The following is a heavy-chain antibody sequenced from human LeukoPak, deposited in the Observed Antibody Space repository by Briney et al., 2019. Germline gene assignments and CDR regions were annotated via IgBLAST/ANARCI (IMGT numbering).Heavy chain of an antibody. V-gene: IGHV4-39*01. Sequence: SETLSLTCTVSGGSISSRSYYWDWIRQPPRKGLEWIGNINDSGDTYYNPSLKSRITISVDTSQNQFSLKMNSVTAADTAVYYCAVGYYFCSNYWGQGTLVTVSS. D-gene: IGHD3-22*01. CDR1: GGSISSRSYY. CDR2: INDSGDT. J-gene: IGHJ4*02. CDR3: AVGYYFCSNY.